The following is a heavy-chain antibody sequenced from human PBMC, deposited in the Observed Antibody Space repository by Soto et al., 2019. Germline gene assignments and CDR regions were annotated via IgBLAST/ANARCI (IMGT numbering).Heavy chain of an antibody. CDR1: GFTFSSYA. D-gene: IGHD5-12*01. CDR3: AREPEMATITVGAGGMDV. V-gene: IGHV3-30-3*01. Sequence: QVQLVESGGGVVQPGRSLRLSCAASGFTFSSYAMHWVRQAPGKGLEWVAVISYDGSNKYYADSVKGRFTISRDNSKNTLYLQMNSLRAEDTAVYYCAREPEMATITVGAGGMDVWGQGTTVTVSS. J-gene: IGHJ6*02. CDR2: ISYDGSNK.